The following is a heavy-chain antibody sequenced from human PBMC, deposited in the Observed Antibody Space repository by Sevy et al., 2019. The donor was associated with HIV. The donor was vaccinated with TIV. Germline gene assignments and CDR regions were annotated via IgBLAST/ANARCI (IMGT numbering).Heavy chain of an antibody. CDR1: GFTFSSYG. V-gene: IGHV3-30*18. D-gene: IGHD6-13*01. CDR2: ISYDGSNK. CDR3: AKDRIRSSSWSAYYYYYYMDV. J-gene: IGHJ6*03. Sequence: GGSLRLSCAASGFTFSSYGMHWVRQAPGKGLEWVAVISYDGSNKYYADSVKGRFTISRDNSKNTLYLQMNSLRAEATAVYYCAKDRIRSSSWSAYYYYYYMDVWGKGTTVTVSS.